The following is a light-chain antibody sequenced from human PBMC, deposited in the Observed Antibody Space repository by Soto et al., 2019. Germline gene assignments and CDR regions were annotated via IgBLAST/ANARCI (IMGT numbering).Light chain of an antibody. CDR3: QQSFTTPLT. V-gene: IGKV1-39*01. CDR1: QSIGRF. CDR2: VAS. Sequence: DIQMTQSPSSLSASVGDRVTITCRASQSIGRFLNWHQQKPGKAPNVLINVASTLRSGVPSRFSGSGSGTDFNLTINSLQPEDFATYFCQQSFTTPLTCGGGTKVEIK. J-gene: IGKJ4*01.